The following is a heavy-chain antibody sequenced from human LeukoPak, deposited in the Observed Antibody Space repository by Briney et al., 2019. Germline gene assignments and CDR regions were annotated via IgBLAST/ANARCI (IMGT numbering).Heavy chain of an antibody. V-gene: IGHV3-23*01. CDR3: SKSMGSGTAASDI. Sequence: TGGSPRLSCATSGFTFSTYVMRWVRQAPGKGLEWVSSIGGSGGSTPYADSVKGRFTISRDNSKNTLYLQMNSLRAEDTAVYYCSKSMGSGTAASDIWGQGTMVTVSS. CDR2: IGGSGGST. D-gene: IGHD6-13*01. J-gene: IGHJ3*02. CDR1: GFTFSTYV.